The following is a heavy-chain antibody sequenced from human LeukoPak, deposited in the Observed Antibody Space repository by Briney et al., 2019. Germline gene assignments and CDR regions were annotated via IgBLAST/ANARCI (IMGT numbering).Heavy chain of an antibody. CDR1: GYTFTGYY. J-gene: IGHJ4*02. Sequence: SVKVSCKASGYTFTGYYMHWVRQAPGQGLEWMGWINPNSGGTNYAQKFQGRVTMTRDTSISTAYMELSRLRSDDTAVYYCARVFYELWSYFDYWGQGTLVTVSS. CDR2: INPNSGGT. D-gene: IGHD5-18*01. CDR3: ARVFYELWSYFDY. V-gene: IGHV1-2*02.